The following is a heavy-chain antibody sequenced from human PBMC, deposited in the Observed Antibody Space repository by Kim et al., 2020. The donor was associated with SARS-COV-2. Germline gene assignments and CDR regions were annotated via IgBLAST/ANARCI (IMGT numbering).Heavy chain of an antibody. V-gene: IGHV3-30*01. J-gene: IGHJ4*02. CDR3: ARGDGYSHFDY. Sequence: YYAASVKGRFTISRDNSKNTLYLQRNSLRAEDTAVYYCARGDGYSHFDYWGQGTLVTVSS. D-gene: IGHD4-4*01.